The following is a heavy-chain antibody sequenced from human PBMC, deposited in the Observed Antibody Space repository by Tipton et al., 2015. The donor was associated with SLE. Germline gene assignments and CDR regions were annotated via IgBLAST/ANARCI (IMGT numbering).Heavy chain of an antibody. J-gene: IGHJ3*01. Sequence: SLRLSCAASGFPFSSYWMSWVRQAPGKGLERVANIKQDGSEKYYVDSVKGRFTISRDNAKNSLYLQMNSLRAEDTAVYYCASEYGGVIADAFDLWGQGTTVTVSS. CDR3: ASEYGGVIADAFDL. D-gene: IGHD3-16*02. CDR2: IKQDGSEK. CDR1: GFPFSSYW. V-gene: IGHV3-7*01.